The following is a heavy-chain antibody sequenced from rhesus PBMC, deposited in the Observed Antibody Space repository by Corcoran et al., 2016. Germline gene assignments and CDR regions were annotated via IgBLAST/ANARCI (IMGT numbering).Heavy chain of an antibody. J-gene: IGHJ4*01. Sequence: EVQLVESGGDLAKPGGALSLSCAASGFTFRDYYMDWVRQAPGKGMGGGEGSRKGGGSTWYAESVKGRFASSRENAKKTLYLQMNSRRAEDTAVDYCGRADYGGDCWGQGVLVTVSS. CDR2: SRKGGGST. D-gene: IGHD4-29*01. CDR1: GFTFRDYY. V-gene: IGHV3-178*01. CDR3: GRADYGGDC.